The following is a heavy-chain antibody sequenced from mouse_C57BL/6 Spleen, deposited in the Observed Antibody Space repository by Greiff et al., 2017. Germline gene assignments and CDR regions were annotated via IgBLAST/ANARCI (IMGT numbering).Heavy chain of an antibody. J-gene: IGHJ1*03. D-gene: IGHD1-1*01. CDR2: INPYNGGT. Sequence: EVQLQQSGPVLVKPGASVKMSCKASGYTFTDYYMNWVKQSHGKSLEWIGVINPYNGGTSYNQKFKGKATLTVDKSSSTAYMELNSLTSEDSAVYYCARGNGSNYWYCDVRGTGTTVTVSS. CDR3: ARGNGSNYWYCDV. CDR1: GYTFTDYY. V-gene: IGHV1-19*01.